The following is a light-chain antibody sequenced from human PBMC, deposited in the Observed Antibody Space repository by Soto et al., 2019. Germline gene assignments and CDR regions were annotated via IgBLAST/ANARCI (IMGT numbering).Light chain of an antibody. Sequence: DIQMTQSPSTLSASVGDRVTITCRASQSICSWLAWYQQKPGKAPKLLIYKASSLESGVPSRFSGSGSGTEFTLTISSLQPDDFATYYCQQYNNYPWTFGQGTKVEIK. J-gene: IGKJ1*01. CDR2: KAS. CDR1: QSICSW. V-gene: IGKV1-5*03. CDR3: QQYNNYPWT.